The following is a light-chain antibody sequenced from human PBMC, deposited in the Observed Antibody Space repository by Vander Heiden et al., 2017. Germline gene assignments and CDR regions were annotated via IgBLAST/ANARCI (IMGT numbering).Light chain of an antibody. V-gene: IGLV3-21*02. J-gene: IGLJ3*02. CDR3: QVWDNGSDHPV. CDR2: DDD. Sequence: SYVLTQPPSVSVAPGQTASVTCGGNNIGSKSVHWHQQKQGQEPVLVVYDDDVRPSGIAERCSGANTGNTATLTITRVEDGDEDDYYCQVWDNGSDHPVFGGGTKLIVL. CDR1: NIGSKS.